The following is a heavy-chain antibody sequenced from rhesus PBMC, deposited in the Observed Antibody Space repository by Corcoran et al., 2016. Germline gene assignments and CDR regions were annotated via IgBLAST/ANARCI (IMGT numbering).Heavy chain of an antibody. Sequence: QVQLVQYGAEVKQSGASVKVSCKASGYTFTSYGMNWVRQAHGQRLEWMGGISTNPGNPTHGQGLKERFTSSMDTSISTAYQQISSRKAEDTAVYYCARLGGGFDVRGQGVLVTVSS. D-gene: IGHD3-34*01. V-gene: IGHV7-114*01. J-gene: IGHJ4*01. CDR3: ARLGGGFDV. CDR2: ISTNPGNP. CDR1: GYTFTSYG.